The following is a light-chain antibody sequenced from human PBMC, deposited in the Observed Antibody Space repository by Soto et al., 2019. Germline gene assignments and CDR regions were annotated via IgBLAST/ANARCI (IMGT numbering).Light chain of an antibody. V-gene: IGKV3-15*01. CDR2: GAS. Sequence: VVKISAAAVSVTKGEKATLSCRASQRVSSNLAWSQQKHGQAPRLLIYGASTRATGIPARFSGSGSGTEFTLTISILQSEDFVVYCCKLRSNWPLTFCHGGRLEV. CDR1: QRVSSN. CDR3: KLRSNWPLT. J-gene: IGKJ5*01.